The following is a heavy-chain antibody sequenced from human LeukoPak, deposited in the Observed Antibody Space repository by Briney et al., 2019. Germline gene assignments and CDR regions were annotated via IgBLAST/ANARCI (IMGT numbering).Heavy chain of an antibody. D-gene: IGHD3-9*01. CDR1: GGSISSGSYY. CDR2: IYTSGCT. Sequence: SETLSLTCTVSGGSISSGSYYWSWIRQPAGKGLEWIGRIYTSGCTNYNPSLKSRVTISVDTSKNQFSLKLSSVTAADTAVYYCAREDRYYDILTGYLEGYYFDYWGQGTLVTVSS. V-gene: IGHV4-61*02. J-gene: IGHJ4*02. CDR3: AREDRYYDILTGYLEGYYFDY.